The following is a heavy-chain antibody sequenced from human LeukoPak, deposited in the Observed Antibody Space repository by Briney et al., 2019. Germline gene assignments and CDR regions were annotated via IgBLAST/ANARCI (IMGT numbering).Heavy chain of an antibody. CDR3: VRERFGAIVEN. V-gene: IGHV3-23*01. D-gene: IGHD3-10*01. Sequence: PGGSLRLSCVASGVTLSNYAMSWARQAPGKGLEWVSGISSSGSGGNTYYADSVKGRFTISRDTSKNTLLLQMNSLRAEDTAVYFCVRERFGAIVENWGQGALVIVSS. J-gene: IGHJ4*02. CDR1: GVTLSNYA. CDR2: ISSSGSGGNT.